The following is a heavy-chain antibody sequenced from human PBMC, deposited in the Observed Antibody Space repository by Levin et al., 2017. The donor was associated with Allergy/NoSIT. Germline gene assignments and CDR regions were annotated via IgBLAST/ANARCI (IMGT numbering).Heavy chain of an antibody. J-gene: IGHJ3*01. CDR3: ANGYSSGWF. V-gene: IGHV3-30*18. CDR1: GFTFSSYG. D-gene: IGHD6-19*01. CDR2: ISYDGSNK. Sequence: SCAASGFTFSSYGMHWVRQAPGKGLEWVAVISYDGSNKYYADSVKGRFTISRDNSKNTLYLQMNSLRAEDTAVYYCANGYSSGWFSGQGTMVTVSS.